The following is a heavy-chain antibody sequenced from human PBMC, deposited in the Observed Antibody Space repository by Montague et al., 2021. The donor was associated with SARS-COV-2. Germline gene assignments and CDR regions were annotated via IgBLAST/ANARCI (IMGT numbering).Heavy chain of an antibody. CDR2: LFHIDTA. CDR3: AGGDATPWFDP. D-gene: IGHD2-21*02. J-gene: IGHJ5*02. CDR1: DGSVISTYPH. V-gene: IGHV4-61*01. Sequence: SETLSLTCTVSDGSVISTYPHWHWVRQSPGRGLEWIGGYLFHIDTADYNASLRSRVTISVDTSKNQFSLKLTSVTAADTAVYYCAGGDATPWFDPWGQGTLVTVSS.